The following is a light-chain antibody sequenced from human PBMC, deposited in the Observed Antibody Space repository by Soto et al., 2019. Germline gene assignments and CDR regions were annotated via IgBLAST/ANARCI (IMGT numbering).Light chain of an antibody. CDR2: EVS. V-gene: IGLV2-23*02. CDR1: SSNIGSYNL. Sequence: QSALTQPASVSGSPGQSITISCTGFSSNIGSYNLVSWYQQHPGKAPQLMIYEVSKRPSGVSNRFSGSKSGNTASLTISGLQTEDEADYYCCSYAGSSSDVFGTGTKLTVL. J-gene: IGLJ1*01. CDR3: CSYAGSSSDV.